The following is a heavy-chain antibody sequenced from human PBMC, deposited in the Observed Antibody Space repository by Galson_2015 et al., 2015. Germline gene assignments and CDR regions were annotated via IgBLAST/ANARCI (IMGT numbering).Heavy chain of an antibody. CDR2: LLPIYGTP. Sequence: SVKVSCKASGGTFSIFAISWVRQAPGQRLEWMGGLLPIYGTPNYAQKFQGRVTITADESTSTAYMELSSLTSEDTAVFYWATSNADVYCSGGSCYLDSWGQGTLVTVSS. V-gene: IGHV1-69*13. CDR1: GGTFSIFA. CDR3: ATSNADVYCSGGSCYLDS. D-gene: IGHD2-15*01. J-gene: IGHJ4*02.